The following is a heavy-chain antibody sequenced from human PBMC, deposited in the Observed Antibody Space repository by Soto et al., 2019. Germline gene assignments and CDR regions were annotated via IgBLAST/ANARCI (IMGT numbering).Heavy chain of an antibody. J-gene: IGHJ4*02. CDR1: RFTFGDYA. CDR2: IRSKGYGGTT. D-gene: IGHD3-22*01. CDR3: ARVGSASLMVVVIADH. V-gene: IGHV3-49*03. Sequence: SLRLSCTTSRFTFGDYAMSWFRQAPGKGLEWVGFIRSKGYGGTTQYAASVKGRFTISRDDSESIAYLQMDSLKTEDTALYYCARVGSASLMVVVIADHWGQGTQVTVSS.